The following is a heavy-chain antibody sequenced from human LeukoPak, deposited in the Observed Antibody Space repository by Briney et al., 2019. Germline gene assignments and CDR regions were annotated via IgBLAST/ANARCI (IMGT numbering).Heavy chain of an antibody. CDR1: GFTFSNYW. Sequence: GGSLRLSCAASGFTFSNYWMHWVRQAPGKGLVWVSRINTDGSTTSYADSVKGRFTISRDNAKNTLYLQMNTLRAEDTAVYFCASITPGYWGQGNLVTVSS. J-gene: IGHJ4*02. CDR3: ASITPGY. V-gene: IGHV3-74*01. CDR2: INTDGSTT. D-gene: IGHD1-14*01.